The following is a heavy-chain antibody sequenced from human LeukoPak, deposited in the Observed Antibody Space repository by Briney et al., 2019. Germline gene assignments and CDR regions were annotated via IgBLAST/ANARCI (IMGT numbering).Heavy chain of an antibody. J-gene: IGHJ6*03. D-gene: IGHD2-2*02. CDR3: ARRYCSSTSCYNLYMDV. Sequence: ASVKVSCKASGYTFTGYYMHWVRQAPRQGLEWMGWINPNSGGTNYAQKFQGRVTMTRDTSISTAYMELSRLRSDDTAVYYCARRYCSSTSCYNLYMDVWGKGTTVTVSS. CDR2: INPNSGGT. CDR1: GYTFTGYY. V-gene: IGHV1-2*02.